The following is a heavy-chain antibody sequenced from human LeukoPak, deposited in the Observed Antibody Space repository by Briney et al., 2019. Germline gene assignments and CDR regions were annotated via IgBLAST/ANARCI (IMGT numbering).Heavy chain of an antibody. CDR2: ISAYNGDT. D-gene: IGHD3-16*02. Sequence: ASVKVSCKTSGYTFTSYGIRWMRQAPGQGLEWMGWISAYNGDTNFARKFQGRVTMTTDRSTSTAYMELSSLRSDDTAVYYCARRPIGYYYYYMDVWGKGTTVTVSS. CDR3: ARRPIGYYYYYMDV. CDR1: GYTFTSYG. V-gene: IGHV1-18*01. J-gene: IGHJ6*03.